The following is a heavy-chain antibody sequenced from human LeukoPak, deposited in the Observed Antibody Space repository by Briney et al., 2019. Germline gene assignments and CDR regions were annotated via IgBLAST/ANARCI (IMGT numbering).Heavy chain of an antibody. J-gene: IGHJ4*02. CDR3: ARTYYGENFDY. Sequence: SETLSLTCTVSGGSISSYYWSWIRQPPGKGLEWIGYIYYSGSTNYNPSLKSRVTISVDTSKNQFSLKLSSVTAADTAVYYCARTYYGENFDYWGQGTLVTVSS. CDR2: IYYSGST. D-gene: IGHD3-22*01. V-gene: IGHV4-59*01. CDR1: GGSISSYY.